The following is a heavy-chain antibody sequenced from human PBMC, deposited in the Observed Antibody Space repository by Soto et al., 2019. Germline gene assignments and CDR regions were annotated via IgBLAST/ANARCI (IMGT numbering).Heavy chain of an antibody. V-gene: IGHV3-11*01. CDR1: GFTFSDYY. D-gene: IGHD3-3*01. J-gene: IGHJ3*01. Sequence: GGSLRLSCAASGFTFSDYYMSWIRQAPGKGQEWVSYISSSGSTIYYADSVKGRFTISRDNAKNSLYLQMNSLGVEDTAVYYCAIDVGLVIIKHVAFDLWGQGTMVTVS. CDR3: AIDVGLVIIKHVAFDL. CDR2: ISSSGSTI.